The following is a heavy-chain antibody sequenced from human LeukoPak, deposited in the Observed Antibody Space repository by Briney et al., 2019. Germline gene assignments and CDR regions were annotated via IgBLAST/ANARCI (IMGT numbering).Heavy chain of an antibody. CDR3: ASRGKYGCRRRSCYADS. Sequence: ASVKVSCKASGYTFTDYYLHWVRQAPGQGLEWMGWINSNSGRTHYIQDFQGRVTMTRDTSISTAYMEVSRLRSDDTAVYYCASRGKYGCRRRSCYADSWRQGTLVTVSS. D-gene: IGHD2-15*01. J-gene: IGHJ5*01. CDR2: INSNSGRT. V-gene: IGHV1-2*02. CDR1: GYTFTDYY.